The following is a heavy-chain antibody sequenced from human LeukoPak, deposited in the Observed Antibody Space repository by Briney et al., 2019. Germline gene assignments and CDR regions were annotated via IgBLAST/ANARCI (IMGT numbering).Heavy chain of an antibody. CDR2: IYYSGST. V-gene: IGHV4-39*01. J-gene: IGHJ4*02. D-gene: IGHD3-10*01. CDR1: GGSISSSDYY. Sequence: PSETLSLTCSVSGGSISSSDYYWGWIRQPPGKGLEWIVSIYYSGSTYYNPSLQSRVTISVDTSKNQFSLKLSSVTAADTAVYYCARLPAFYGSGTSYTVYYFDYWGQGTLVSVSS. CDR3: ARLPAFYGSGTSYTVYYFDY.